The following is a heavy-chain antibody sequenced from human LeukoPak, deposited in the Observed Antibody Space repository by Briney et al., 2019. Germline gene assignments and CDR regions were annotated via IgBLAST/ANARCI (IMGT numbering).Heavy chain of an antibody. CDR1: GFAFSSDA. CDR3: ARDLVYSSGWYAGELDH. V-gene: IGHV3-30*04. J-gene: IGHJ4*02. CDR2: ISYDGSNE. Sequence: GGSLILSCSASGFAFSSDAMHWVRQAPGRGLEWLAVISYDGSNEDHAESVRGRFTISGNSLRPEDTAVYYCARDLVYSSGWYAGELDHWGLGTLVIVSS. D-gene: IGHD6-19*01.